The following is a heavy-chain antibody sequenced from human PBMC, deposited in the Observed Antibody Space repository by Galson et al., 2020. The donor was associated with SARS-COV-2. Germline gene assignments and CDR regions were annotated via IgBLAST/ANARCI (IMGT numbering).Heavy chain of an antibody. CDR1: GFTFSSYA. Sequence: GGSLRLSCAASGFTFSSYAMHWVRQAPGKGLEWVAVISYDGSNKYYADSVKGRFTISRDNSKNTLYLQMNSLRAEDTAVYYCASMIEWFPYYGMDVWGQGTTVTVSS. D-gene: IGHD3-3*01. J-gene: IGHJ6*02. CDR2: ISYDGSNK. CDR3: ASMIEWFPYYGMDV. V-gene: IGHV3-30*04.